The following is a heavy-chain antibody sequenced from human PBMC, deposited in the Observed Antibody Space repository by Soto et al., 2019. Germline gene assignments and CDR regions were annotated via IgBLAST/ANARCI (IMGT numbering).Heavy chain of an antibody. V-gene: IGHV1-18*01. D-gene: IGHD4-17*01. CDR3: ARDHRPTTVTQYYFDY. CDR2: ISAYSGST. CDR1: GYTFTTYS. Sequence: QVQLVQSGAEVQKPGASVKVSCKASGYTFTTYSVSWVRQAPGQGPEWMGWISAYSGSTKYAQKFQGRVTMTTDTSKTAAYVEWMSVRADETAVYYCARDHRPTTVTQYYFDYWGQGTLITVSS. J-gene: IGHJ4*02.